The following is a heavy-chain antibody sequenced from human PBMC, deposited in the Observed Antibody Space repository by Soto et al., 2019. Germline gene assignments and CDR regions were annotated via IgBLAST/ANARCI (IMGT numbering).Heavy chain of an antibody. Sequence: EVQLLESGGGLVQPGGSLRLSCAASGVTFSSFAMSWVRQAPGKGREWVSSISGSGGRIDYADSVKGRFTIARDNSKNTLFLQMNSLRAEDTAVYSCAKGHGDWGGNFLNSWGQGTLVTVSS. CDR1: GVTFSSFA. V-gene: IGHV3-23*01. CDR2: ISGSGGRI. CDR3: AKGHGDWGGNFLNS. D-gene: IGHD4-17*01. J-gene: IGHJ4*02.